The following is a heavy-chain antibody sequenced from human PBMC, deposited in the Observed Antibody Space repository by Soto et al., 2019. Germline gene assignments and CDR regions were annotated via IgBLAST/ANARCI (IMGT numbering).Heavy chain of an antibody. CDR3: SRGRHYCGSGSYCDD. D-gene: IGHD3-10*01. Sequence: NPSETLSLTCAVYGGSVSGYYWSWIRQPPGKGLKWVGERNHSGSTNYNPSLKSRVTISVDTSKNQFSLKLSSVTAADTAVYYCSRGRHYCGSGSYCDDWGQGTLVTVSS. CDR1: GGSVSGYY. J-gene: IGHJ4*02. CDR2: RNHSGST. V-gene: IGHV4-34*01.